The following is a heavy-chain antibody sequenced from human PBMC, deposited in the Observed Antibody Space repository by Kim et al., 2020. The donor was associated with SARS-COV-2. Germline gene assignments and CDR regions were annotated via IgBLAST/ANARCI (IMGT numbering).Heavy chain of an antibody. J-gene: IGHJ2*01. CDR3: ARVVVTAIPVYWYFDI. D-gene: IGHD2-21*02. Sequence: FQGRVTMTRDTSISTAYMELSRLRSDDTAVYYCARVVVTAIPVYWYFDIWGRGTLVTVSS. V-gene: IGHV1-2*02.